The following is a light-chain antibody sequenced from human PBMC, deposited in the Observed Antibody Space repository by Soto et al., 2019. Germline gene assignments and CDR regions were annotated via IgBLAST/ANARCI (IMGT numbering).Light chain of an antibody. CDR1: QSLSSS. V-gene: IGKV3-11*01. J-gene: IGKJ1*01. CDR3: QQRTNWPPTWT. Sequence: EIVLTQSPATLSLSPGERATLSCRASQSLSSSLAWYQQKPGQAPRPLIYDASTRATGIPARFSGSGSGTDFTLTISGLEPEDFAVYYCQQRTNWPPTWTFGQGTKVEI. CDR2: DAS.